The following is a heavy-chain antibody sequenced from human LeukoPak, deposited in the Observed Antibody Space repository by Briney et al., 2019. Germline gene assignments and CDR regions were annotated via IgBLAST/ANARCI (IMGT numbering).Heavy chain of an antibody. Sequence: GGSLRLSCVASRFSFSSHWMTWVRQAPGKGLEWVANIKEDGREKYYADSVKGRFTISRDNAKNSLYLQMYSLRGEDTAVYYCAKTIVGSNVFDIWGQGTLVTVSS. V-gene: IGHV3-7*01. J-gene: IGHJ3*02. CDR2: IKEDGREK. CDR3: AKTIVGSNVFDI. D-gene: IGHD1-26*01. CDR1: RFSFSSHW.